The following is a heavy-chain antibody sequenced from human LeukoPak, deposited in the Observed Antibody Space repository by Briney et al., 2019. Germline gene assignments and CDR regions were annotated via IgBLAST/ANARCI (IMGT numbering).Heavy chain of an antibody. J-gene: IGHJ4*02. V-gene: IGHV3-23*01. CDR1: GFTFSSYA. CDR2: ISGSGGSI. D-gene: IGHD6-13*01. Sequence: GSLRLSCAASGFTFSSYAMSWVRQAPGKGLEWVSAISGSGGSIYYADSVKGRFTISRDNSKNTLYLQMNSLRAEDTAVYYCARDVDSSSWYDYWGQGTLVTVSS. CDR3: ARDVDSSSWYDY.